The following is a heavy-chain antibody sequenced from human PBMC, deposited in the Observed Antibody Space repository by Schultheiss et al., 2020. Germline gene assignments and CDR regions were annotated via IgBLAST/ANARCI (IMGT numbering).Heavy chain of an antibody. CDR2: IYHNANT. CDR1: GYSISNGYY. Sequence: SETLSLTCTVSGYSISNGYYWAWIRQAPGKGLEWIGTIYHNANTYYKPSLESRVTISLDLSKNQFSLKLTSVTAADTAVYYCARRGIAAVGTDFFDYWGQGTLVTVSS. V-gene: IGHV4-38-2*02. D-gene: IGHD6-13*01. J-gene: IGHJ4*02. CDR3: ARRGIAAVGTDFFDY.